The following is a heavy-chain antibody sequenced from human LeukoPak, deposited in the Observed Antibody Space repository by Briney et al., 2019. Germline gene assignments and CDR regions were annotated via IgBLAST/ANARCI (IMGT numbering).Heavy chain of an antibody. D-gene: IGHD1-1*01. Sequence: GGSLRLSCSASGVTFSSYAMHWGRQAPGEGLEYVSAISSNGGSTYYADSVKGRFTISRDNSKTTLYLQMSSLRAEDTAVYYCVKDMAGTTRGFDYWGQGTLVTVSS. J-gene: IGHJ4*02. V-gene: IGHV3-64D*06. CDR1: GVTFSSYA. CDR3: VKDMAGTTRGFDY. CDR2: ISSNGGST.